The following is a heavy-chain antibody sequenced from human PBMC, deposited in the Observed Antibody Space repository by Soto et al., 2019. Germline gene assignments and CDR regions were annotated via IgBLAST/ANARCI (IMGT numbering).Heavy chain of an antibody. J-gene: IGHJ6*02. V-gene: IGHV1-69*13. CDR1: GGTFSSYA. Sequence: ASVKVSCKASGGTFSSYAISWVRQAPGQGLEWMGGIIPIFGTANYAQKFQGRVTITADESTSTAYMELSSLRSEDTAVYYCARTPKDIVLMAYYYYGMDVWGQGTTVTVSS. CDR2: IIPIFGTA. D-gene: IGHD2-8*01. CDR3: ARTPKDIVLMAYYYYGMDV.